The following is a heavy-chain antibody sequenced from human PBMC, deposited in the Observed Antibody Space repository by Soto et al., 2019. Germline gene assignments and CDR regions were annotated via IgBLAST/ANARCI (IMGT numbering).Heavy chain of an antibody. J-gene: IGHJ6*03. Sequence: SETLSLPCVVVCENFSDYYWTWIRQHPGKGLEWIGEINDSGSTNHKPSLKSRVTMSIDTSKNQFSLNLRSVTAADTGVYYCAKGGRFPEARYYFLDVWGNGTTVTVSS. CDR1: CENFSDYY. CDR2: INDSGST. CDR3: AKGGRFPEARYYFLDV. D-gene: IGHD3-3*01. V-gene: IGHV4-34*01.